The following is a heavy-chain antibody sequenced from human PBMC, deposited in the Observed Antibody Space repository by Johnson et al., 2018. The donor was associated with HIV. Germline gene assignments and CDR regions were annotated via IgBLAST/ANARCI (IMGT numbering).Heavy chain of an antibody. CDR1: GFTVNSNY. Sequence: VQLVESGGGLVQPGGSLRLSCAASGFTVNSNYMSWVRQAPGKGLEWVSVIYSGGSTYYAASVKGRFTISRDNSKNTLYLQMTSLSAEDTAVYYWAKGPVAGLDALDIWGQGTMVTVSS. CDR2: IYSGGST. V-gene: IGHV3-66*01. D-gene: IGHD6-19*01. CDR3: AKGPVAGLDALDI. J-gene: IGHJ3*02.